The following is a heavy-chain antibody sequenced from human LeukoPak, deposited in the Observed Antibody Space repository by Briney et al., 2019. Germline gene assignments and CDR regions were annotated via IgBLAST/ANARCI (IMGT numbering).Heavy chain of an antibody. CDR1: DFTVSSSY. V-gene: IGHV3-53*01. D-gene: IGHD5-12*01. CDR3: ARVVSRYGQDAFDI. CDR2: IYSGGST. J-gene: IGHJ3*02. Sequence: GSLRLSCAASDFTVSSSYMSWVRQAPGKGLGWVSVIYSGGSTYYADSVKGRFTISRDNSKNTLYLQMNSLRAEDTAVYYCARVVSRYGQDAFDIWGQGTMVTVSS.